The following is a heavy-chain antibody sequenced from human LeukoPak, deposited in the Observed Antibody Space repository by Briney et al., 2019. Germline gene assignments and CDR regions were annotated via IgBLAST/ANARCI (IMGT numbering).Heavy chain of an antibody. J-gene: IGHJ4*02. CDR3: AKDRKRRYSGYDYYFDY. Sequence: GGSLRLSCAASGFTFSSYGMHWVGQAPGKGLEWVAFIRYDGSNKYYADSVKGRFTISRDNSKNTLYLQMNSLRAEDTAVYYCAKDRKRRYSGYDYYFDYWGQGTLVTVSS. D-gene: IGHD5-12*01. CDR2: IRYDGSNK. CDR1: GFTFSSYG. V-gene: IGHV3-30*02.